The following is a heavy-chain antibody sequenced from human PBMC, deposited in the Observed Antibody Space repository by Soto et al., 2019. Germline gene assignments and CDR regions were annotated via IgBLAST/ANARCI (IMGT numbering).Heavy chain of an antibody. V-gene: IGHV3-13*01. D-gene: IGHD7-27*01. J-gene: IGHJ4*02. CDR1: GFTFSSYD. CDR3: ARVRRTGDLDY. Sequence: GGSLRLSCAASGFTFSSYDMHWVRQATGKGLEWVSAIGTAGDTYYPGSVKGRFTISRENAKNSLYLQMNSLRAGDTAVYYCARVRRTGDLDYWGQGTLVTVSS. CDR2: IGTAGDT.